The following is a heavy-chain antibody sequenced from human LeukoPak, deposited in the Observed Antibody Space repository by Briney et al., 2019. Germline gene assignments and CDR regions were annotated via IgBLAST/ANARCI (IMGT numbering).Heavy chain of an antibody. CDR1: GYTLTELS. Sequence: ASVKVSCKVSGYTLTELSMHWVRQAPGKGLEWMGGFDPEDGETIYAQKFQGRVTMTEDTSTDTAYMELSSLRSEDTAVYYCATAKYCSSTSCYNGGYYYMDVWGKGTTVTVSS. J-gene: IGHJ6*03. D-gene: IGHD2-2*02. V-gene: IGHV1-24*01. CDR2: FDPEDGET. CDR3: ATAKYCSSTSCYNGGYYYMDV.